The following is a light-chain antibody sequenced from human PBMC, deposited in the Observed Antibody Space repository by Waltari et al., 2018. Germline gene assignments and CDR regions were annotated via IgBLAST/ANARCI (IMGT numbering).Light chain of an antibody. Sequence: EVVLTQSPATLSLSPGERATLSCRASQSVSVNLAWDQQRPGQAPRLLIYSASTRATGIPARFRGSGSGTEFTLTISSLESEDFAVYYCQQSHNWPPLTFGGGTKVEIK. V-gene: IGKV3-15*01. CDR2: SAS. J-gene: IGKJ4*01. CDR3: QQSHNWPPLT. CDR1: QSVSVN.